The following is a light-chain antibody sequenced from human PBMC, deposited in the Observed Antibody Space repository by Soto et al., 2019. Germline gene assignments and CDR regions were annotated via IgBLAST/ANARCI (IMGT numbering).Light chain of an antibody. V-gene: IGLV1-47*01. CDR3: AAWDDNLSGVL. CDR1: HSNIGNNF. Sequence: QSVLTQPPSASGTPGQWVTISCSGSHSNIGNNFVHWYQQLPGTAPKLLIYRNIHRPSGVPDRFSGSKSGTSGSLAISGLRSEDEADYYCAAWDDNLSGVLFGGGTKLTVL. J-gene: IGLJ2*01. CDR2: RNI.